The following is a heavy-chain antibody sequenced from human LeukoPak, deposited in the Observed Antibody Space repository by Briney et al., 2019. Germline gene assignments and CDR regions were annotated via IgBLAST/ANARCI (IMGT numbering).Heavy chain of an antibody. V-gene: IGHV1-2*04. CDR1: GYTFTGYY. J-gene: IGHJ3*02. CDR3: ARGEYSSGWYEETQDAFDI. Sequence: ASVKVSCKTSGYTFTGYYIHWVRQAPGQGLEWMGWINPNSGGTNYAQKFQGWVTMTRDTSISTAYMELSRLRSDDTAVYYCARGEYSSGWYEETQDAFDIWGQGTMVTVSS. CDR2: INPNSGGT. D-gene: IGHD6-19*01.